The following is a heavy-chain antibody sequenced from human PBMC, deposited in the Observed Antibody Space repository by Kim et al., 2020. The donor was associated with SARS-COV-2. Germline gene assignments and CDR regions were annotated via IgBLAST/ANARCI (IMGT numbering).Heavy chain of an antibody. Sequence: YAYAVNGRCTISRDNSKSTLYLQMNSRRAEDAAVYYCAGVLPDYNDACDIWGQGTMVTVSS. CDR3: AGVLPDYNDACDI. J-gene: IGHJ3*02. V-gene: IGHV3-30*01. D-gene: IGHD3-10*01.